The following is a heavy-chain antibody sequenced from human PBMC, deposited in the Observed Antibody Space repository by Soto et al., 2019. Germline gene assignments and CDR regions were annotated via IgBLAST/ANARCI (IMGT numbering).Heavy chain of an antibody. CDR3: ARVLPVYPAVLHYSNAMDV. D-gene: IGHD3-16*02. CDR2: FIPMFVTA. V-gene: IGHV1-69*01. Sequence: QVQLVQSGAEVRKPGSSVKVSCKVSGGTFKSYAISWLRQAPGQGLEWMGGFIPMFVTANYARDFEGRVTITAEESTSKVYRGLGSLSSENTAIFFCARVLPVYPAVLHYSNAMDVGAREPRSPSL. J-gene: IGHJ6*02. CDR1: GGTFKSYA.